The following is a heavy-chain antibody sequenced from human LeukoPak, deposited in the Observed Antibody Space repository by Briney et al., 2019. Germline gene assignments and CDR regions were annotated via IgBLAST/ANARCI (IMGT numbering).Heavy chain of an antibody. D-gene: IGHD3-22*01. CDR2: VFYSGST. V-gene: IGHV4-59*01. CDR3: ARGGYDSSGYHDNYFDY. CDR1: GGSISSYY. Sequence: SETLSLTCTVSGGSISSYYWNWIRQPPGKGLEWIGRVFYSGSTNYNPSLKSRVTTSVDTSTNQFSLKLSSVTAADTAVYYCARGGYDSSGYHDNYFDYWGQGTLVTVSS. J-gene: IGHJ4*02.